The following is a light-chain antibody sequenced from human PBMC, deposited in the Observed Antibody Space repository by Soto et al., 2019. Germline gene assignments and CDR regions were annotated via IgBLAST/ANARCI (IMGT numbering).Light chain of an antibody. CDR1: KNDIGVYDF. V-gene: IGLV2-8*01. CDR2: EVV. Sequence: QSALTQPPSASGSPGQSVTISCTGTKNDIGVYDFVSWYQHHPGKAPRLIIYEVVQRPSGVPDRFSGSKSGNTASLTVSGLQAVDEADYFCKSYAGSNTYVCGSGTKLTVL. J-gene: IGLJ1*01. CDR3: KSYAGSNTYV.